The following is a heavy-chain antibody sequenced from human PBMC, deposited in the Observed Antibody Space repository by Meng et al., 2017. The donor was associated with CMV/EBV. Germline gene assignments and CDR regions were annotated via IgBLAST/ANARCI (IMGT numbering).Heavy chain of an antibody. CDR3: ARVRETDIVVVPAANFDY. CDR1: GGYISSSSYY. Sequence: SETLSLTCTVSGGYISSSSYYWGWIRQPPGKGLEWIGSIYYSGSTYYNPSLKSRVTISVDTSKNQFSLKLSSVTAADTAVYYCARVRETDIVVVPAANFDYWGQGTLVTVSS. J-gene: IGHJ4*02. D-gene: IGHD2-2*01. V-gene: IGHV4-39*07. CDR2: IYYSGST.